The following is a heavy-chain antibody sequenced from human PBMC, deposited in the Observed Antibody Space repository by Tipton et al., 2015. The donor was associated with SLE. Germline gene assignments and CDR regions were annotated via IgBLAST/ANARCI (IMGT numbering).Heavy chain of an antibody. V-gene: IGHV4-4*02. J-gene: IGHJ5*02. Sequence: TLSLTCAVSGGSISSSNWWSWVRQPPGKGLEWIGEINHSGSTNYNPSLKSRVTISVDTSKNQFSLKLSSVTAADTAVYYCARGQKAARRNGWFDPWGQGTLVTVSS. CDR2: INHSGST. D-gene: IGHD6-6*01. CDR1: GGSISSSNW. CDR3: ARGQKAARRNGWFDP.